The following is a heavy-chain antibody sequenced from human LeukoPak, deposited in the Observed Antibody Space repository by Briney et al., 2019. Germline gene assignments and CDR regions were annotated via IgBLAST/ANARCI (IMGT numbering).Heavy chain of an antibody. CDR3: AKGTGKKCFDF. V-gene: IGHV3-9*01. D-gene: IGHD4-23*01. Sequence: GGSLRLSCAASGFTFGDFAMHWVRQAPGKGLEWVSGISWNSGGIGYADSVKGRFTISRDNAKNSLYLQLNSLRAEDTALYYCAKGTGKKCFDFWGQGTLVTVSS. CDR2: ISWNSGGI. J-gene: IGHJ4*02. CDR1: GFTFGDFA.